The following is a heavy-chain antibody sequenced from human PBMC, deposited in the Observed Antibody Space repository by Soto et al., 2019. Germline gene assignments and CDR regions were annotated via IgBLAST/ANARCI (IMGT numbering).Heavy chain of an antibody. Sequence: QVQLQESGPGLVKPSQTLSLTCTVSGGSISSGGYYWSWIRQHPGKGLEWIGSIYSSGSTYYNPSLKSRVTISVDTSKNQFSLKLSSVTAADTAVYYCARGGGGYSGYDLRVGGSCYSDYWGQGTLVTVSS. J-gene: IGHJ4*02. CDR3: ARGGGGYSGYDLRVGGSCYSDY. V-gene: IGHV4-31*03. CDR2: IYSSGST. D-gene: IGHD5-12*01. CDR1: GGSISSGGYY.